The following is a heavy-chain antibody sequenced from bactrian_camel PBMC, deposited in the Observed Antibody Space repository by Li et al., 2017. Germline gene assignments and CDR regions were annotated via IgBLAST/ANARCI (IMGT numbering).Heavy chain of an antibody. D-gene: IGHD6*01. J-gene: IGHJ7*01. V-gene: IGHV3S53*01. CDR2: IESAKRP. CDR1: GFIPEDLP. Sequence: HVQLVESGGGSVQAGGSLRLSCAASGFIPEDLPMAWYRQQTPGDECHVVAGIESAKRPLYVDSVKGRFTISRDNAKNTVSLQMNSLKPEDTAVYYCAARSPSGGSWFQQHSPVDCKRKYYAMDYWGKGTQVTVS.